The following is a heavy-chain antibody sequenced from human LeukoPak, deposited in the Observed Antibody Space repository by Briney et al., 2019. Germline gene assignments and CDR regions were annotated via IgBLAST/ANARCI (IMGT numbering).Heavy chain of an antibody. CDR1: GGSFSCYY. CDR2: INHSGST. CDR3: ARVYYDFWSGYYPRRNRFDP. J-gene: IGHJ5*02. V-gene: IGHV4-34*01. D-gene: IGHD3-3*01. Sequence: PSETLSLTCAVYGGSFSCYYWSWIRQPPGKGLEWSGEINHSGSTNYNPSLKSRVTISVDTSKNQFSLKLSSVTAADTAVYYCARVYYDFWSGYYPRRNRFDPWGQGSLVTVSS.